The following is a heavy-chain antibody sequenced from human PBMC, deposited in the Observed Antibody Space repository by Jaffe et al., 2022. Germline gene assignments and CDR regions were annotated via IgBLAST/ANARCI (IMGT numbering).Heavy chain of an antibody. CDR2: ISWNSGSI. D-gene: IGHD3-16*02. V-gene: IGHV3-9*01. CDR1: GFTFDDYA. Sequence: EVQLVESGGGLVQPGRSLRLSCAASGFTFDDYAMHWVRQAPGKGLEWVSGISWNSGSIGYADSVKGRFTISRDNAKNSLYLQMNSLRAEDTALYYCAKDFYDYIWGSYPTRGAFDIWGQGTMVTVSS. CDR3: AKDFYDYIWGSYPTRGAFDI. J-gene: IGHJ3*02.